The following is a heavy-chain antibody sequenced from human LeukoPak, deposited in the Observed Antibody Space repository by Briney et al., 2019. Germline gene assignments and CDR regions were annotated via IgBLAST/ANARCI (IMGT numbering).Heavy chain of an antibody. CDR1: GGSISSGSYY. D-gene: IGHD6-13*01. V-gene: IGHV4-61*02. CDR3: ARGRDDSSSWYEDQYWFDP. Sequence: SETLSLTCTVSGGSISSGSYYWSWIRQPAGKGLEWIGRIYTSGSTNYNPSLKSRVTISVDTSKNQFSLKLSSVTAADTAVYYCARGRDDSSSWYEDQYWFDPWGQGTLVTVSS. J-gene: IGHJ5*02. CDR2: IYTSGST.